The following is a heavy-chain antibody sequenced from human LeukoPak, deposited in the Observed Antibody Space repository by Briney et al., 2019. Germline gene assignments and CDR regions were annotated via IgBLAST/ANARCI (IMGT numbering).Heavy chain of an antibody. CDR3: ASMPIVGATTFDY. CDR1: GGSISSSSYY. J-gene: IGHJ4*02. D-gene: IGHD1-26*01. V-gene: IGHV4-39*01. Sequence: PSETLSLTCTVSGGSISSSSYYWGWIRQPPGKGLEWIGSIYYSGSTYYNPSLKSRVTISVDTSKNQFSLKLSSVTAADTAVYYCASMPIVGATTFDYWGQGTLVTVSS. CDR2: IYYSGST.